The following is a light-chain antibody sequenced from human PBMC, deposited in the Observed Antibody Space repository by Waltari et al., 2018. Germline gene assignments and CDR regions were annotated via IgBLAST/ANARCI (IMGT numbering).Light chain of an antibody. J-gene: IGLJ3*02. V-gene: IGLV1-47*01. CDR1: SSNIGPYY. CDR2: RNN. Sequence: QSVLTQPPSTSGTPGQRVTTSSSGSSSNIGPYYVSWYHQPPGTAPKLLIYRNNQRPSGVPDRFSGSKSGTSASLAISGLRSEDEADYYCATWDDSLTAWVFGGGTKLTVL. CDR3: ATWDDSLTAWV.